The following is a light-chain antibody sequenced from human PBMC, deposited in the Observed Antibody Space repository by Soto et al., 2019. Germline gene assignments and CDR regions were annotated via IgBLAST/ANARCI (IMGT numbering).Light chain of an antibody. CDR1: SSDVGDYNY. CDR3: SSYISNSIVV. Sequence: QSALTQPASVSGSPGQSITISCNGTSSDVGDYNYVSWYQQHPGKAPKLMIYEVSHRLSGVSNRFSGSKSGYTASLTISGLQDEDEADYYCSSYISNSIVVFGGGTKVTVL. CDR2: EVS. J-gene: IGLJ2*01. V-gene: IGLV2-14*01.